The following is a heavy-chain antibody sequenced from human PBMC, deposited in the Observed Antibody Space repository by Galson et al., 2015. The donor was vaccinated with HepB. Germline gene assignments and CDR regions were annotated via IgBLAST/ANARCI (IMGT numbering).Heavy chain of an antibody. CDR2: INAGNGNT. D-gene: IGHD3-16*01. CDR1: GGTFSSYA. J-gene: IGHJ4*02. V-gene: IGHV1-3*01. Sequence: SVKVSCKASGGTFSSYAISWVRQAPGQGLEWMGWINAGNGNTKYSQKFQGRVTITRDTSASTAYMELSSLRSEDTAVYYCARDRWGGVHYYFDYWGQGTLVTVSS. CDR3: ARDRWGGVHYYFDY.